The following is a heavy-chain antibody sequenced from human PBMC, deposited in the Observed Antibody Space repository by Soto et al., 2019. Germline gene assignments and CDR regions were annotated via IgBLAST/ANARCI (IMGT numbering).Heavy chain of an antibody. CDR1: GYTLTELS. J-gene: IGHJ6*03. V-gene: IGHV1-24*01. CDR2: FDPEDGET. D-gene: IGHD3-3*01. CDR3: ATWPIKLLRFLEWPIRHYYYMDV. Sequence: ASVKVSCKVSGYTLTELSMHWVRQAPGKGLKWMGGFDPEDGETIYAQKFQGRVTMTEDTSTDTAYMELSSLRSEDTAVYYCATWPIKLLRFLEWPIRHYYYMDVWGKGTTVTVSS.